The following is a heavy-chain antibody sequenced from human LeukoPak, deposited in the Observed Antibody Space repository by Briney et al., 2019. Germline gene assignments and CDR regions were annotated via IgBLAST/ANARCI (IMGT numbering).Heavy chain of an antibody. Sequence: ASVKVSCKASGYTFTSYDINWVRQATGQGLEWMGWMNPNSGNTGYAQKFQGRVTITRNTSISTAYMELSSLRSEDTAVYYCARCKSRSSYYDFWRGSLNWFDPWGQGTLVTVSS. J-gene: IGHJ5*02. CDR1: GYTFTSYD. V-gene: IGHV1-8*03. CDR2: MNPNSGNT. D-gene: IGHD3-3*01. CDR3: ARCKSRSSYYDFWRGSLNWFDP.